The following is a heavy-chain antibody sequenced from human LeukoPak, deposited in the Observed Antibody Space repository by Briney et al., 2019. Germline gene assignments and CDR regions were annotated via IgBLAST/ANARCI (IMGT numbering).Heavy chain of an antibody. V-gene: IGHV3-30-3*01. J-gene: IGHJ6*02. CDR3: ARGGRGYSGYDSYYYYYGMDV. CDR2: ISYDGSNK. CDR1: GFTFSSYA. Sequence: GGSLRLSCAASGFTFSSYAMHWVRQAPGKGLEWVAVISYDGSNKYYADSVKGRFTISRDNSKNTLYLQMNSLRAEDTAVYYCARGGRGYSGYDSYYYYYGMDVWGQGTTVTVSS. D-gene: IGHD5-12*01.